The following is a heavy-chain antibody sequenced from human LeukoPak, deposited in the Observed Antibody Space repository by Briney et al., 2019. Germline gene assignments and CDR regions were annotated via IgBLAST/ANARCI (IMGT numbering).Heavy chain of an antibody. Sequence: GESLKISCKGSGYSFTSYWIGWVRQMPGKGLEWMGIIYPGDSDTRYSPSFQGQATISADKSISTAYLQWSSLRASDTAMYYCARLSTLSIAAAGDAFDIWGQGTMVTVSS. D-gene: IGHD6-13*01. CDR1: GYSFTSYW. CDR2: IYPGDSDT. CDR3: ARLSTLSIAAAGDAFDI. J-gene: IGHJ3*02. V-gene: IGHV5-51*01.